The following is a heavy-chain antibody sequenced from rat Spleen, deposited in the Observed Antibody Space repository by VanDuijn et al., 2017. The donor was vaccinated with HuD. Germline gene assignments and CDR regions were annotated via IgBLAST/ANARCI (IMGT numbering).Heavy chain of an antibody. CDR3: ATDPIYNNSYYWYFDF. CDR1: GFTFSNYG. CDR2: ISPSGGST. D-gene: IGHD1-10*01. Sequence: EVQLVESGGGLVQPGRSLKLSCAASGFTFSNYGMHWIRQAPTKGLEWVASISPSGGSTYYRDSVKGRFTISRDNAKSTLYLQMDSLRSEDTATYYCATDPIYNNSYYWYFDFWGPGTMVTVSS. V-gene: IGHV5-19*01. J-gene: IGHJ1*01.